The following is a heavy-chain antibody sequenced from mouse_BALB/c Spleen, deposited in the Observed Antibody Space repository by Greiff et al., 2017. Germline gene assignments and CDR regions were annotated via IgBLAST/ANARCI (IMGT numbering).Heavy chain of an antibody. J-gene: IGHJ3*01. CDR1: GYTFPDYA. Sequence: VQLQQSGAELVRPGVSVKISCKGSGYTFPDYAMHWVKQSHAKSLEWIGVISTYYGDASYNQKFKGKATMTVDKSSSTAYMELARLTSEDSAIYYCASPPSTMITAGLAYWGQGTLVTVSA. V-gene: IGHV1S137*01. D-gene: IGHD2-4*01. CDR3: ASPPSTMITAGLAY. CDR2: ISTYYGDA.